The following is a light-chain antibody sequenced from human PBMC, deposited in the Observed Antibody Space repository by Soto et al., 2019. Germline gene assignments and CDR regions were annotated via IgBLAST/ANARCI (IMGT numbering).Light chain of an antibody. V-gene: IGLV2-23*01. Sequence: QSVLTQPASVSGSPGQSITISCNGTTSDVGGYNLVSWYQQHTAKAPKLLIYEGTQRPSGVSSRFSGSKSGNTASLTISGLQAEDEADYYCCSCASSSSYVFGTGTKVTVL. CDR1: TSDVGGYNL. CDR3: CSCASSSSYV. CDR2: EGT. J-gene: IGLJ1*01.